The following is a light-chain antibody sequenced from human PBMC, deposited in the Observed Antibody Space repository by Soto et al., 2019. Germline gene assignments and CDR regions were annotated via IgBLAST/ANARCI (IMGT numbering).Light chain of an antibody. CDR3: QQSYTIPIT. Sequence: DIQMTQSPSSLSASVGDRVTISCRASQSISIYLNWYQQEPGKAPNLLLYAASSLQGGVPLRFSGSGSGTDFTLTIRSLQPEDFATYFCQQSYTIPITFGQGTRLEIK. V-gene: IGKV1-39*01. CDR1: QSISIY. CDR2: AAS. J-gene: IGKJ5*01.